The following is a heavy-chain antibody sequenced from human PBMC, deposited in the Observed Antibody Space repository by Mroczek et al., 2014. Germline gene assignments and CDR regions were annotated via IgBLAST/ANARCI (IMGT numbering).Heavy chain of an antibody. D-gene: IGHD3-22*01. CDR3: ARDHSRYYYDSSGPRGLDWFDP. J-gene: IGHJ5*02. CDR2: ISAYNGNT. V-gene: IGHV1-18*01. Sequence: QVQLVQSGAEVKKPGASVKVSCKASGYTFTSYGISWVRQAPGQGLEWMGWISAYNGNTNYAQKLQGRVTMTTDTSTSTAYMELRSLRSDDTAVYYCARDHSRYYYDSSGPRGLDWFDPWGQGTLVTVSS. CDR1: GYTFTSYG.